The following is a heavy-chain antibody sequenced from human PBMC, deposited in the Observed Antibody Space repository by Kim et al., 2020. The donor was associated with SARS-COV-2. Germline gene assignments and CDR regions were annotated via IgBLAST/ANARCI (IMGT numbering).Heavy chain of an antibody. J-gene: IGHJ6*02. D-gene: IGHD6-19*01. CDR1: GFTFSSFG. CDR2: ISSDGINE. CDR3: AKRLDQKGGLDV. Sequence: GGSLRLSCAASGFTFSSFGMYWVRQAPGKGLEWVAAISSDGINEHYAGSVKGRFSISRDNSKNTVSLQMDSLRVEDTALYYCAKRLDQKGGLDVWGQGTTVTVSS. V-gene: IGHV3-30*18.